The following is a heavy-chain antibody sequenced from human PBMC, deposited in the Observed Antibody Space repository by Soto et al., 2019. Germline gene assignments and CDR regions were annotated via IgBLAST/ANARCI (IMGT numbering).Heavy chain of an antibody. CDR1: GFTFNTYG. CDR3: ARPLVAPVAGPYYYGMDV. V-gene: IGHV3-33*01. D-gene: IGHD6-19*01. J-gene: IGHJ6*02. CDR2: IWYDGNTK. Sequence: PGGSLRLSCAASGFTFNTYGFNWVRQAPGKGLEWVAVIWYDGNTKYYADSVKGRFTISRANLKNTLYLQMNSLTAEDTAVYYCARPLVAPVAGPYYYGMDVWGQGTMVTVSS.